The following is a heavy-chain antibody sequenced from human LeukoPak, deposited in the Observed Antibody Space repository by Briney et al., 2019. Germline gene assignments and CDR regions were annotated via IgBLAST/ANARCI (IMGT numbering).Heavy chain of an antibody. CDR1: GGTFSSYA. J-gene: IGHJ3*02. Sequence: SVKVSCKASGGTFSSYAISWVRQAPGQGLEWMGRIIPIFGTANYAQKFQGRVTITADKSTSTAYMELSSLRSEDTAVYYCARVAATYDAFDIWGQGTMVTVSS. D-gene: IGHD6-25*01. V-gene: IGHV1-69*06. CDR2: IIPIFGTA. CDR3: ARVAATYDAFDI.